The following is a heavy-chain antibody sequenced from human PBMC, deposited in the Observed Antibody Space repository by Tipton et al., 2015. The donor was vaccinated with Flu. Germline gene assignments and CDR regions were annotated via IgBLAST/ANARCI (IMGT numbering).Heavy chain of an antibody. CDR1: GGSISTSGYY. V-gene: IGHV4-39*07. CDR2: IRYGGSS. CDR3: ARVWSSFVATASLDY. J-gene: IGHJ4*02. Sequence: LSCTVSGGSISTSGYYWGWIRQPPGKGLEWIGSIRYGGSSYYTPSLKSRVTISLDMSKDQFSLKLASVTAADTAVYYCARVWSSFVATASLDYWGRGTLVTVSS. D-gene: IGHD1-1*01.